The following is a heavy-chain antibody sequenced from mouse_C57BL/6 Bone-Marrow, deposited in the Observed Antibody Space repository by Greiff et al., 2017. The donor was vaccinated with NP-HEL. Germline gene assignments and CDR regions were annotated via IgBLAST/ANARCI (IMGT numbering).Heavy chain of an antibody. CDR3: ARWGYYGSFDY. CDR1: GYTFTDYY. V-gene: IGHV1-75*01. J-gene: IGHJ2*01. D-gene: IGHD1-1*01. CDR2: IFPGSGST. Sequence: QVQLQQSGPELVKPGASVMISCTASGYTFTDYYINWVKQRPGQGLEGIGWIFPGSGSTYYNEKFKGKATLTVDKSSSTAYMLLSSLTSEDSAVYFCARWGYYGSFDYWGQGTTLTVSS.